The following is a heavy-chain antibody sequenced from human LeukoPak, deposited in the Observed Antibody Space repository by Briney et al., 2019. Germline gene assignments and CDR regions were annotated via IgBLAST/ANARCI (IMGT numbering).Heavy chain of an antibody. Sequence: ASVKVSCKASGYTFNIYGISWVRRAPGQGLEWMGWISAYNGNTSYAQKLQGRVTMTTDTSTSTAYMELRSLRSDDTAVYYCARDSRVYGSGSYYKWSWFDLWGQGTLVTVSS. CDR2: ISAYNGNT. D-gene: IGHD3-10*01. J-gene: IGHJ5*02. CDR1: GYTFNIYG. V-gene: IGHV1-18*01. CDR3: ARDSRVYGSGSYYKWSWFDL.